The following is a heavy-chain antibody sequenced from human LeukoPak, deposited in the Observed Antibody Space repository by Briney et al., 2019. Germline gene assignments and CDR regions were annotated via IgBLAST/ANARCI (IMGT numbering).Heavy chain of an antibody. CDR1: GFTFSRYW. CDR2: MKEDGSEK. V-gene: IGHV3-7*01. CDR3: AREYWWSFES. Sequence: PGGSLRLSCVASGFTFSRYWMSWVRQAPGKGLEWVANMKEDGSEKYYVDSVKGRFTISRDNAKNSLYLQMDSLRAEDTAMYYCAREYWWSFESWGQGTLVTVSS. J-gene: IGHJ4*02. D-gene: IGHD2-8*02.